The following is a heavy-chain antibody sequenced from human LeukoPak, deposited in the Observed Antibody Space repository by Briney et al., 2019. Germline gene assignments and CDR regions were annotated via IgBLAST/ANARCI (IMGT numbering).Heavy chain of an antibody. V-gene: IGHV3-11*04. Sequence: GGSLRPSCAASGFTFSDYYISWIRQAPGKGLEWVSYISSSGNIIYYADSVKGRFTVSRGNAKDSLFLQMNSLRAEDTAVYYCAREEREQASTLTNAFDIWGQGTMVTVSS. D-gene: IGHD4-17*01. J-gene: IGHJ3*02. CDR1: GFTFSDYY. CDR3: AREEREQASTLTNAFDI. CDR2: ISSSGNII.